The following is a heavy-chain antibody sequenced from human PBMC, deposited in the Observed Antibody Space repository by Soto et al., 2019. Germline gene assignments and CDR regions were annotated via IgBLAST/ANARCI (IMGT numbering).Heavy chain of an antibody. D-gene: IGHD3-3*01. J-gene: IGHJ6*03. CDR2: IYYSGST. CDR1: GGSISSYY. CDR3: ARHVGFLEWSSNLHLPSYMDV. V-gene: IGHV4-59*08. Sequence: SETLSLTCTVSGGSISSYYWSWIRQPPGKGLEWIGYIYYSGSTNYNPSLKSRVTISVDTSKNQFSLKLSSVTAADTAVYYCARHVGFLEWSSNLHLPSYMDVWGKGTTVTVSS.